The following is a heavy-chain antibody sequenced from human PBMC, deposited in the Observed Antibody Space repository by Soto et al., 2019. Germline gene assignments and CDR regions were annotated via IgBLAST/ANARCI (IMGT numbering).Heavy chain of an antibody. V-gene: IGHV4-59*08. CDR3: ARPYSYGLLVFCP. Sequence: PSETLSLTCTVSGGSISSYYWSWIRQPPGKGLEWIGYIYYSGSTNYNPSLKSRVTISVDTSKNQFSLKLSSVTAADTAVYYWARPYSYGLLVFCPWGKGTLVTACS. J-gene: IGHJ5*02. CDR1: GGSISSYY. D-gene: IGHD5-18*01. CDR2: IYYSGST.